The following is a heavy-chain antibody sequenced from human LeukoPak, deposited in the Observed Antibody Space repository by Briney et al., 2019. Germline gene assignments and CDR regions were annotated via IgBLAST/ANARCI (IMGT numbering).Heavy chain of an antibody. CDR3: AKDSLFDSSLAARSDH. Sequence: PGGSLRLSCAASGFTFSSYAMSWVRQTPAKGLEWVSAISDTGGNTYYADSVKGRFSVSRDNSKNTLYLQMNSLRAEDTAVYYCAKDSLFDSSLAARSDHWGQGTLVTVSS. J-gene: IGHJ5*02. D-gene: IGHD6-6*01. V-gene: IGHV3-23*01. CDR2: ISDTGGNT. CDR1: GFTFSSYA.